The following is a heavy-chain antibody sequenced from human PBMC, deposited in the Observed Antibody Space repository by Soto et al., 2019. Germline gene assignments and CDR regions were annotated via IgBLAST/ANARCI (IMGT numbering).Heavy chain of an antibody. CDR3: ARVTPPGGVVVAAAVDY. CDR1: GGSMSGFY. CDR2: IHYSGST. V-gene: IGHV4-59*01. Sequence: QVQLQESGPGLVKPSETLSLTCTVSGGSMSGFYWSWIRQSPGKGLECIGFIHYSGSTTYNPSLKSRVTISLDTSKNQFSLNLRSVTAADTAVYYCARVTPPGGVVVAAAVDYWGQGTRVTVSS. D-gene: IGHD2-15*01. J-gene: IGHJ4*02.